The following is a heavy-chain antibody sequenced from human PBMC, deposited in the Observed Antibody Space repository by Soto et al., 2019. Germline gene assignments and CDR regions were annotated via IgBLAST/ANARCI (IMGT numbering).Heavy chain of an antibody. Sequence: PGGSLRLSCAASGFTVSSNYMSWVRQAPGKGLEWVSVIYSGSSTYYADSVMGRFIISRDNSKNTLYLQMNSLKAEDTAVYYCARDWGAGYSDYWGQGTLVTVSS. CDR2: IYSGSST. D-gene: IGHD3-16*01. CDR3: ARDWGAGYSDY. V-gene: IGHV3-53*01. J-gene: IGHJ4*02. CDR1: GFTVSSNY.